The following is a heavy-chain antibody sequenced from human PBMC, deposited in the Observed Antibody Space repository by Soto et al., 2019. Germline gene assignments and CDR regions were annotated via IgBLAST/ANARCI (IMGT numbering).Heavy chain of an antibody. V-gene: IGHV1-69*01. CDR2: IIPIFGTA. Sequence: QVQLVQSGAEVKKPGSSVKVSCKASGGTFSSYAISWVRQAPGQGLEWMGGIIPIFGTANYAQKFQGRVTITADESTSTAYMELSSLRCEDTAVYYCARDHCSSTSCQPDPSDWFDPWGQGTLVTVSS. CDR3: ARDHCSSTSCQPDPSDWFDP. J-gene: IGHJ5*02. D-gene: IGHD2-2*01. CDR1: GGTFSSYA.